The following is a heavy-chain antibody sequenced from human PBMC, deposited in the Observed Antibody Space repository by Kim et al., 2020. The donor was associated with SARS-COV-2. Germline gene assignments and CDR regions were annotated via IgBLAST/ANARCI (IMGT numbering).Heavy chain of an antibody. Sequence: GGSLRLSCAASGFTFSSYEMNWVRQAPGKGLEWVSYISSSGSTIYYADSVKGRFTISRDNAKNSLYLQMNSLRAEDTAVYYCARDRNTEGGDYGINWYFDLWGRGTLVTVSS. CDR2: ISSSGSTI. V-gene: IGHV3-48*03. CDR1: GFTFSSYE. D-gene: IGHD4-17*01. CDR3: ARDRNTEGGDYGINWYFDL. J-gene: IGHJ2*01.